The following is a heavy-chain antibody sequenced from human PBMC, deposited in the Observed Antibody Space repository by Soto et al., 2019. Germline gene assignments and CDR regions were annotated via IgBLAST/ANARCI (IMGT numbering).Heavy chain of an antibody. V-gene: IGHV1-3*01. D-gene: IGHD6-13*01. Sequence: AASVKVCCKASGYIFSSYTMHWVRQSPGQSLEWMGWINAANGDTKYSQKFQGRVTITSDTAATTGYMDLSSLRSEGTAVYYCASSIAAASFDYWGEGSLVTVSP. CDR3: ASSIAAASFDY. CDR1: GYIFSSYT. CDR2: INAANGDT. J-gene: IGHJ4*02.